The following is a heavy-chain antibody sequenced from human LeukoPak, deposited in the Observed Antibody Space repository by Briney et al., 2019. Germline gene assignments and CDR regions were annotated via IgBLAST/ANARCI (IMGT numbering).Heavy chain of an antibody. CDR1: GGSISSYY. J-gene: IGHJ6*03. CDR2: IYYSGST. D-gene: IGHD2-15*01. V-gene: IGHV4-59*01. Sequence: SETLSLTCTVSGGSISSYYWSWIRQPPGKGLEWIGYIYYSGSTNYNPSLKSRVTISVDTSKNQFSLKLSSVTAADTAVYYCARGQVAPYYYYMDVWGKGTTVTVSS. CDR3: ARGQVAPYYYYMDV.